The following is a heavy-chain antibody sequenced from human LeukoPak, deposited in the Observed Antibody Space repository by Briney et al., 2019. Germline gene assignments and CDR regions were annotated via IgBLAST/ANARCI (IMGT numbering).Heavy chain of an antibody. V-gene: IGHV4-30-2*01. D-gene: IGHD3-3*01. Sequence: SETLSLTCTVSGGSISSSSYYWSWIRQPPGKGLKWIGYIYHSGSTYYNPSLKSRVTISVDRSKNQFSLKLSSVTAADTAVYYCARDSGYDFWSHYMDVWGKGTTVTVSS. CDR3: ARDSGYDFWSHYMDV. J-gene: IGHJ6*03. CDR1: GGSISSSSYY. CDR2: IYHSGST.